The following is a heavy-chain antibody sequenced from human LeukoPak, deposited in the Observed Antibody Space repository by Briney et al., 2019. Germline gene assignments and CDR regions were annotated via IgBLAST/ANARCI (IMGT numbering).Heavy chain of an antibody. Sequence: QAGGSLRLSCAASGFTFSSYEMNWVRQAPGKGLEWVSYISSSGSTIYYADSVKGRFTISRDNAKNSLYLQMNSLRAEDTAVYYCAKASAMIVVVSKHFDYWGQGTPVTASS. CDR1: GFTFSSYE. J-gene: IGHJ4*02. D-gene: IGHD3-22*01. V-gene: IGHV3-48*03. CDR2: ISSSGSTI. CDR3: AKASAMIVVVSKHFDY.